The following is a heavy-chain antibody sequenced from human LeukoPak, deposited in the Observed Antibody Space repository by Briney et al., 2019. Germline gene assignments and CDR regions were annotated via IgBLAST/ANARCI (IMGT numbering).Heavy chain of an antibody. Sequence: GGSLRLSCAASGFTFSNYWMTWVRQAPGKGLECVANIKDDGSEEYYVDSVKGRFSISRDNAKNSLHLQMDSLRAEDTAVYFCARDWLAGNPYHAFDLWGKGTMVTVSS. CDR2: IKDDGSEE. V-gene: IGHV3-7*01. D-gene: IGHD3-22*01. CDR1: GFTFSNYW. CDR3: ARDWLAGNPYHAFDL. J-gene: IGHJ3*01.